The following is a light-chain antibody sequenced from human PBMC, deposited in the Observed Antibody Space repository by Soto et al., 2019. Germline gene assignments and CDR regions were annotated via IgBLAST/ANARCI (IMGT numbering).Light chain of an antibody. V-gene: IGKV1-39*01. J-gene: IGKJ1*01. Sequence: DIQLTQSPSSLSASVGDKVTITCRASQSIRRYLNWYQHKPGKAPNHLIYAASSLQSGVPSRFSGRGSGTDFSLTISGLQPEDFATDYCQQSYSFWPFRQGTKVEIK. CDR3: QQSYSFWP. CDR1: QSIRRY. CDR2: AAS.